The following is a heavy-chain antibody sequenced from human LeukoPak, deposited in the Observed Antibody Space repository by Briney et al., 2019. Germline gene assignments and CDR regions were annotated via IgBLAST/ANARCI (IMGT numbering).Heavy chain of an antibody. Sequence: GGSLRLSCAASGFTFSSYAMHWVRQAPGKGLEWVAVISYDGSNKYYADSVKGRFTISRDNSKNTLYLQMNSLRAEDTAVYYCAKDVDTALGYFDYWGQGTLVTVSS. CDR1: GFTFSSYA. V-gene: IGHV3-30-3*01. J-gene: IGHJ4*02. D-gene: IGHD5-18*01. CDR2: ISYDGSNK. CDR3: AKDVDTALGYFDY.